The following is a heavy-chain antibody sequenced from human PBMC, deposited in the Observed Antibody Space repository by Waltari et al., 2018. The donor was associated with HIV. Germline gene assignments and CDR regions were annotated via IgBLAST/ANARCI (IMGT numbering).Heavy chain of an antibody. CDR3: ATALEANWFDS. J-gene: IGHJ5*01. CDR2: ISVSGTTI. V-gene: IGHV3-48*01. Sequence: EVRLVESGGRLGQPGGSLVLSGARAGYRPTGQAMGGVRQAPNKGPECISYISVSGTTIYYADSVKGRFTISKDNAKNSLFLQMNSLRPEDTALYYCATALEANWFDSWGQGTLVTVSS. D-gene: IGHD1-1*01. CDR1: GYRPTGQA.